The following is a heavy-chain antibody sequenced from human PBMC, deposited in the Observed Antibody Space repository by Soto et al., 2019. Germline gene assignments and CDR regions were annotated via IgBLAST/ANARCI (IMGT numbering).Heavy chain of an antibody. CDR1: GGSISSSSYY. D-gene: IGHD3-3*01. V-gene: IGHV4-39*02. Sequence: SETLSLTCTVSGGSISSSSYYWGWIRQPPGKGLEWTGSIYYSGSTYYNPSLKSRVTISVDTSKNQFSLKLSSVTAADTAVYYCARDPNYDFWSGYYFSYYGMDVWGQGTTVTVSS. J-gene: IGHJ6*02. CDR3: ARDPNYDFWSGYYFSYYGMDV. CDR2: IYYSGST.